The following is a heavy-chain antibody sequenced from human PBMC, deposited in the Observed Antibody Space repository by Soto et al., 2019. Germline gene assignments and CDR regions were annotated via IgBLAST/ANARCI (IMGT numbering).Heavy chain of an antibody. J-gene: IGHJ5*02. CDR2: INPHSGST. Sequence: QVQLVQSGAEVKKPGASVKVSCKASGFTFTGYLIHWVRQAPGQGLEWMGWINPHSGSTDYAPKFQGRVTMTADTSSSTAYMELSRLRSDDTAVYFCARERTSSDWFDTWGQGTLVTVSS. D-gene: IGHD2-2*01. V-gene: IGHV1-2*02. CDR1: GFTFTGYL. CDR3: ARERTSSDWFDT.